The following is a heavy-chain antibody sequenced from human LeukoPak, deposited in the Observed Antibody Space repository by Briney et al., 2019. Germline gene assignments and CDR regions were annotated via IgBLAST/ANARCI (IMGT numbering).Heavy chain of an antibody. D-gene: IGHD4-17*01. CDR2: IYPADSDT. CDR1: GYRLTSYW. CDR3: ASRDYGDYEGAFDI. Sequence: GESLKISCEASGYRLTSYWIGWVRQMPGKGLEWMGIIYPADSDTRYSPSFQGQVTISADKSISTAYLQWSSLKASDTAMYYCASRDYGDYEGAFDIWGQGTMVTVSS. J-gene: IGHJ3*02. V-gene: IGHV5-51*01.